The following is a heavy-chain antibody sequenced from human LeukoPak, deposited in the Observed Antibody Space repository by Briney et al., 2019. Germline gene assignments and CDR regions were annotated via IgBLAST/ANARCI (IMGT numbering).Heavy chain of an antibody. Sequence: GGSLRLSCAASGFTFSSMNWVRQAPGKGMEWVSSISSSSSSYIYYADSVKGRFTISRDNAKNSLYLQMNSLRAEDTAVYYCARARVVAGYYYGMDVWGKGTTVTVSS. V-gene: IGHV3-21*01. CDR2: ISSSSSSYI. CDR3: ARARVVAGYYYGMDV. D-gene: IGHD3-10*01. J-gene: IGHJ6*04. CDR1: GFTFSS.